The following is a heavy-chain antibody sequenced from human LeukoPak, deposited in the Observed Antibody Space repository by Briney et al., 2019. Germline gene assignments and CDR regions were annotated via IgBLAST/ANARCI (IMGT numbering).Heavy chain of an antibody. CDR1: GDSIVSNSYY. J-gene: IGHJ3*02. V-gene: IGHV4-61*09. CDR3: ARDSSYYYDSNAYYYQDDAFDI. D-gene: IGHD3-22*01. Sequence: SETLSLTCTVSGDSIVSNSYYWTWIRQPAGRGLEWIGHIHSNGNTNHNPSLQSRVTMSVDTSKNQFSLNLRSVTAADTAVYYCARDSSYYYDSNAYYYQDDAFDIWGQGTTVTVSS. CDR2: IHSNGNT.